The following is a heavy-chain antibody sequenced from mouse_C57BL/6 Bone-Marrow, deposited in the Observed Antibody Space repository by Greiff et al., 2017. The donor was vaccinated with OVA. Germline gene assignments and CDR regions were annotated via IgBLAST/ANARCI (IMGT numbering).Heavy chain of an antibody. Sequence: QVHVKQSGAELARPGASVKLSCKASGYTFTSYGISWVKQRTGQGLEWIGEIYPRSGNTYYNEKFKGKATLTADKSSSTAYMELRSLTSEDSAVYFCAREGLYYGNYSLDYWGQGTTLTVSS. CDR2: IYPRSGNT. CDR1: GYTFTSYG. CDR3: AREGLYYGNYSLDY. J-gene: IGHJ2*01. V-gene: IGHV1-81*01. D-gene: IGHD2-1*01.